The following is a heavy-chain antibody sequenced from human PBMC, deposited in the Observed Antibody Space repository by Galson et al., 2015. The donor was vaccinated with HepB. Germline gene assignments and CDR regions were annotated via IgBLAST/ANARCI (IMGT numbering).Heavy chain of an antibody. V-gene: IGHV4-39*01. CDR1: GGSISSSSYY. CDR2: IYYSGST. Sequence: ETLSLTCTVSGGSISSSSYYWGWIRQPPGKGLEWIGSIYYSGSTYYNPSLKSRVTISVDTSKNQFSLKLSSVTAADTAVYYCARQSGSDAFDIWGQGTMVAVSS. D-gene: IGHD2-15*01. J-gene: IGHJ3*02. CDR3: ARQSGSDAFDI.